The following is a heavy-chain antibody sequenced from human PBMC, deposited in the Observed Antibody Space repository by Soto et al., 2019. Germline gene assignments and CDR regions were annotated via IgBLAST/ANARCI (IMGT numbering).Heavy chain of an antibody. Sequence: QVQLQESGPGLLKPSQTLSLTCNVSNGYINSGGFYWSWIRQHPGKGLEWIGYIFHSGSTPYNPSRNSRVSLSADTSKNQPSLNLRSVTVADTAVYYCARGGIAGHWFDPWGQGILVTVSS. CDR3: ARGGIAGHWFDP. CDR2: IFHSGST. CDR1: NGYINSGGFY. J-gene: IGHJ5*02. D-gene: IGHD6-13*01. V-gene: IGHV4-31*03.